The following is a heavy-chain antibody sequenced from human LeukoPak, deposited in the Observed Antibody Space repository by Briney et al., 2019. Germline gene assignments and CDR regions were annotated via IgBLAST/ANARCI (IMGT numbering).Heavy chain of an antibody. CDR2: INPNSGGT. CDR1: GYTFTSYG. D-gene: IGHD6-19*01. J-gene: IGHJ4*02. CDR3: ARDLHFRAVDYYFDY. V-gene: IGHV1-2*02. Sequence: ASVKVSCKASGYTFTSYGISWVRQAPGQGLEWMGWINPNSGGTNYAQKFQGKVTMTRDTSISTAYMELSRLRSDDTAVYYCARDLHFRAVDYYFDYWGQGTLVTVSS.